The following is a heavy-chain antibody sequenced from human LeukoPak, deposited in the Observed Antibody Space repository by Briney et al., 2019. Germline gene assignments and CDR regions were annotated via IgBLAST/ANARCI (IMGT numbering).Heavy chain of an antibody. V-gene: IGHV3-7*01. CDR3: ARDRGYDYVWGSYRYTGAFDI. CDR1: GFTFSSYW. CDR2: IKQDGSDK. J-gene: IGHJ3*02. Sequence: PGGSLRLSCAASGFTFSSYWMSWVRQAPGKGLEWGANIKQDGSDKYYVDSVKGRFTISRDNAKNSLYLQMNSLRAEDTAVYYCARDRGYDYVWGSYRYTGAFDICGQGTMVTVSS. D-gene: IGHD3-16*02.